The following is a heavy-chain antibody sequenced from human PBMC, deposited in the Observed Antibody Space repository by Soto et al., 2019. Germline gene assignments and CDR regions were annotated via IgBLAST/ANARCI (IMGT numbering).Heavy chain of an antibody. CDR3: ARGGHYSLIAVAGTGWFDP. J-gene: IGHJ5*02. Sequence: SETLSLTCAVYGGSFSGYYWSWIRQPPGKGLEWIGEINHSGSTNYNPSLKSRVTISVDTSKNQFSLKLSSVTAADTAVYYCARGGHYSLIAVAGTGWFDPWGQGTLVTVSS. D-gene: IGHD6-19*01. CDR2: INHSGST. V-gene: IGHV4-34*01. CDR1: GGSFSGYY.